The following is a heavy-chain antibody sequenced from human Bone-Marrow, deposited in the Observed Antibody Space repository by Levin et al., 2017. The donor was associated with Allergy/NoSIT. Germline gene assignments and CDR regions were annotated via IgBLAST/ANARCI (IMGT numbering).Heavy chain of an antibody. D-gene: IGHD6-25*01. J-gene: IGHJ3*01. CDR3: ARDLVGYDAFDV. CDR1: GYTFNDYY. Sequence: GESLKISCKASGYTFNDYYIHWVRQAPGQGLEWMGRINPDNGGTTYAQKFQGRVTLTTDSSVSTAYMELTSLTSDDTALFFCARDLVGYDAFDVWGQGSMIVVSS. CDR2: INPDNGGT. V-gene: IGHV1-2*06.